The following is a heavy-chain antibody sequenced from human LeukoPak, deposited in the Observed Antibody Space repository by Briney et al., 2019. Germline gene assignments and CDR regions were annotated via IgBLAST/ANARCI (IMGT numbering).Heavy chain of an antibody. V-gene: IGHV4-34*01. J-gene: IGHJ4*02. Sequence: PSETLSLTCAVYGGSFSGYYWSWIRQPPGKGLEWIGEINHSGSTNYNPSLKSRVTISVDTSKNQFSLKLSSVTAADTAVYYCARGRAAGPFNYWGRGTLVTVSS. CDR2: INHSGST. CDR3: ARGRAAGPFNY. D-gene: IGHD6-13*01. CDR1: GGSFSGYY.